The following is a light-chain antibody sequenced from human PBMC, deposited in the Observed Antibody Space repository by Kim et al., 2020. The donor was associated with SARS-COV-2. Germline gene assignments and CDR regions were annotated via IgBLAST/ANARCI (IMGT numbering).Light chain of an antibody. Sequence: DIQMTQSPSSLSASVGDRVTITCRTSQRIISSLNWYQQKPGRAPKLLIYAASGLQSGVPSRFSGSGSGTDFTLTINGVQPEDFATYIFHKSQTISLTFAEETTVGIK. J-gene: IGKJ1*01. CDR2: AAS. CDR3: HKSQTISLT. CDR1: QRIISS. V-gene: IGKV1-39*01.